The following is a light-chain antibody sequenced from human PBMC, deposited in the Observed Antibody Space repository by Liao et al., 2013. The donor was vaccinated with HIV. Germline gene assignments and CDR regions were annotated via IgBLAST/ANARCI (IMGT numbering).Light chain of an antibody. Sequence: SYVLTQPPSVSVAPGMTARITCGGDNIGSKSVHWYQEKPGQAPVLVIYHDSDRPSGIPERFSGSNSGNTATLTISGTQAMDEADYYCQAWDSSTANYVFGTGTKVTVL. J-gene: IGLJ1*01. CDR1: NIGSKS. V-gene: IGLV3-21*01. CDR2: HDS. CDR3: QAWDSSTANYV.